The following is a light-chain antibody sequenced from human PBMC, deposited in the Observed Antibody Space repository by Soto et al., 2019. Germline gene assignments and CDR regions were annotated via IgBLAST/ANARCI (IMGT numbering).Light chain of an antibody. CDR3: AACNDRPYLWV. CDR2: RDN. CDR1: SSNIGSNA. V-gene: IGLV1-44*01. Sequence: QSVLPQPPSASGTPGQRVSISCSGSSSNIGSNAVHWYQQFPGTAPRLLIYRDNQRTSGVPDRFSGSKSGTSASLVISGLQSEDEADYYCAACNDRPYLWVFGGGTKPTV. J-gene: IGLJ3*02.